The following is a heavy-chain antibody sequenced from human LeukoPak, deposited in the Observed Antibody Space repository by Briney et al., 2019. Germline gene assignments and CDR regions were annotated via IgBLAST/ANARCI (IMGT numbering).Heavy chain of an antibody. Sequence: PGGSLRLSCAASGFTFSSYWMSWVRQAPGKGLEWVANIKQDGSEKYYVDSVKGRFTISRDNSKNTLYLQMNSLRAEDTAVYYCAKLVSSQEYSSSPGDYWGQGTLVTVSS. CDR3: AKLVSSQEYSSSPGDY. J-gene: IGHJ4*02. D-gene: IGHD6-6*01. V-gene: IGHV3-7*03. CDR1: GFTFSSYW. CDR2: IKQDGSEK.